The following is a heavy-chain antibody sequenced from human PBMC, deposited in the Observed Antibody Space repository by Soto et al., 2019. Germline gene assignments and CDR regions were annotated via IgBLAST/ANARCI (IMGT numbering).Heavy chain of an antibody. J-gene: IGHJ2*01. V-gene: IGHV3-23*01. CDR2: ISGSGDST. CDR3: AKRNWGGWYFDL. Sequence: EVQLLESGGGLVQPGGSLRLSCAASGFTFSSYAMSWVRQAPGKGLEWVSVISGSGDSTYYADSVKGRFTISRDNSKNTLYLQMNSLRAEDTAVYYCAKRNWGGWYFDLWGRGTLVTVSS. CDR1: GFTFSSYA. D-gene: IGHD7-27*01.